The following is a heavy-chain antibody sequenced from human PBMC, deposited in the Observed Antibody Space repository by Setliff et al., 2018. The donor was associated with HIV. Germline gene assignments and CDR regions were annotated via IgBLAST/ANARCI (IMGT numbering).Heavy chain of an antibody. V-gene: IGHV4-59*08. CDR1: GGSITSYY. CDR3: ARVAVGGTGPDS. Sequence: SETLSLTCTVSGGSITSYYWSWIRQPPGKGLEWIGYIFYSGSTYYNPSLKSRVTLSGDASKNQFSLKLTSVTVADTAVYYCARVAVGGTGPDSWGQGTLVTVSS. J-gene: IGHJ4*02. D-gene: IGHD6-19*01. CDR2: IFYSGST.